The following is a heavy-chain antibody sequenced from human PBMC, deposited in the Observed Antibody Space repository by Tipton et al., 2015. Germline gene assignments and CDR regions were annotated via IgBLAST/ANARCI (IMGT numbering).Heavy chain of an antibody. V-gene: IGHV4-39*01. CDR2: LYFSGST. CDR3: ASPSLPHDRGDYYFQS. CDR1: GGSISSSSYY. D-gene: IGHD2-21*02. J-gene: IGHJ4*02. Sequence: TLSLTCTVSGGSISSSSYYWAWIRQPPGKGLECIGSLYFSGSTYYNPSLKSRVTISIDSFKNQFSLKLSSVTAADTAVYYCASPSLPHDRGDYYFQSWGQGSLVTVSS.